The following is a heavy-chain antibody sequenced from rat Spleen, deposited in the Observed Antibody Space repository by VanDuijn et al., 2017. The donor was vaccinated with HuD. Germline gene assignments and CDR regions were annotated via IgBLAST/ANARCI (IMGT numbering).Heavy chain of an antibody. D-gene: IGHD1-2*01. V-gene: IGHV5S13*01. CDR2: ISTGGGNT. Sequence: EVQLVESGGGLVQPGRSLKLSCTASGFTFSDYAMAWVRQAPTKGLEWVASISTGGGNTYYRDSVKGRFTISRDNAKNTQYLQMDSLRSEDTATYYCARLGITLGAGHWFAYWGQGTLVTVSS. J-gene: IGHJ3*01. CDR3: ARLGITLGAGHWFAY. CDR1: GFTFSDYA.